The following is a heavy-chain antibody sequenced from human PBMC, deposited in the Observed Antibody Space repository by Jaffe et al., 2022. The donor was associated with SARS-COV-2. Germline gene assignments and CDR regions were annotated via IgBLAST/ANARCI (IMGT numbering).Heavy chain of an antibody. V-gene: IGHV4-39*02. D-gene: IGHD1-26*01. CDR3: ARGSSAAGGALHV. CDR2: IYYSGRT. J-gene: IGHJ3*01. CDR1: GDSVSSLNYY. Sequence: QLQESGPGLVKPSETLSLTCSVSGDSVSSLNYYWAWIRQPPGKGLEWLGRIYYSGRTSFNPSLQSRLLSSLDTSKNEFSLQLTSVTAADTAVYFCARGSSAAGGALHVWGQGTKVTVSS.